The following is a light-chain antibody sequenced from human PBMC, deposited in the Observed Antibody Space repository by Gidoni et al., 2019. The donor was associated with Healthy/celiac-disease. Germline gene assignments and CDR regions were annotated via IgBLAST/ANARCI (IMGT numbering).Light chain of an antibody. CDR3: NSRDSSGNRWV. CDR2: GKN. Sequence: SSDLTQDPAVSVALGQTVRITCQGDRLRSYYASWYQQKPGQAPVLVIYGKNNRPSGIPDRFSGSSSGNTASLTITGAQAEDEADYYCNSRDSSGNRWVFGGGTKLTVL. J-gene: IGLJ3*02. V-gene: IGLV3-19*01. CDR1: RLRSYY.